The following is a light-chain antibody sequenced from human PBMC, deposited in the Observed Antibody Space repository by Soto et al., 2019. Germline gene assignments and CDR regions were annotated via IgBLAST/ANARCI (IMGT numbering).Light chain of an antibody. CDR1: SSNIGGNT. Sequence: QSVLPQPPSASGTPGQRVTISCSGSSSNIGGNTVNWYQQLPGPAPKLRIYSNNQRPSGVPDRFSGSKSGTSASLAISGLQSEDEADYYCAAWDDSRNGVVFGGGTKVTVL. J-gene: IGLJ2*01. CDR3: AAWDDSRNGVV. V-gene: IGLV1-44*01. CDR2: SNN.